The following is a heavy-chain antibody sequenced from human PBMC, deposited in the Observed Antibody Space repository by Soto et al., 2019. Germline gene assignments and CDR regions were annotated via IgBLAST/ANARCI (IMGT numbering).Heavy chain of an antibody. V-gene: IGHV4-59*08. CDR2: IYYSGST. CDR1: GGSISSYY. CDR3: ARHHPDLLTGYYKPYFDY. Sequence: QVQLQETGPGLVKPSETLSLTCTVSGGSISSYYWSWIRQPPGKGLEWIGYIYYSGSTNYNPSLTSRVTISVDTSKNQFSLKLSSVTAADTAVYYCARHHPDLLTGYYKPYFDYWGQGTLVTVSS. D-gene: IGHD3-9*01. J-gene: IGHJ4*02.